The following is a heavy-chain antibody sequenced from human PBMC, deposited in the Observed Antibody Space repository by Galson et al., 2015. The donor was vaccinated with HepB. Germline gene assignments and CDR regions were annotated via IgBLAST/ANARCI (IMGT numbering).Heavy chain of an antibody. Sequence: SLRLSCAASGFTFSNYGMHWVRQAPGKGLEWVAVIWFDGSNKDCLDSVRGRFTVSRDNSKSMLFLEMNSLRDEDTATYYCARSPSNSWGDGFDIWGQGTMVSVSS. CDR3: ARSPSNSWGDGFDI. CDR1: GFTFSNYG. V-gene: IGHV3-33*01. J-gene: IGHJ3*02. D-gene: IGHD2-2*01. CDR2: IWFDGSNK.